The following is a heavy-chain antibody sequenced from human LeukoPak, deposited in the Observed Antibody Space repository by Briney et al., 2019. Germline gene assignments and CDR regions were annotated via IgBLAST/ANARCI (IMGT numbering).Heavy chain of an antibody. D-gene: IGHD4-11*01. CDR3: ARSITTDGYAY. Sequence: GESLKISCKGSGYSFTTYWIGWVRQMPGKGLGWMGIIYPGDFDTRYSPSFQGQVTISVDKSISTAYLQWSSLKASDTAMYYCARSITTDGYAYWGQGTLVTVSS. CDR1: GYSFTTYW. V-gene: IGHV5-51*01. CDR2: IYPGDFDT. J-gene: IGHJ4*02.